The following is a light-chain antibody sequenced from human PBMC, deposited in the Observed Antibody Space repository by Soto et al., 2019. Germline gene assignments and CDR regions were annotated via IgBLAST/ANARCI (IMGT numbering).Light chain of an antibody. Sequence: DIQMTQSPSTLSASAGDRVPITCRASQSISSWLAWYQQKPGKAPKLLIYKASSLESGVPSRFSGSGSGTEFTLTISSLQPDDFATYYCQQHNSYSPWTFGQGTKVDIK. CDR1: QSISSW. CDR2: KAS. J-gene: IGKJ1*01. CDR3: QQHNSYSPWT. V-gene: IGKV1-5*03.